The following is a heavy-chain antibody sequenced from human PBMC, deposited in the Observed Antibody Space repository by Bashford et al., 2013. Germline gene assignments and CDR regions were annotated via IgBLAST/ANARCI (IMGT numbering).Heavy chain of an antibody. J-gene: IGHJ5*02. CDR3: VRGDSTAYWNNWFDP. Sequence: ASVKVSCKASGYTFTSYGISWVRQAPGQGLEWMGWISAYNGNTNYAQKLQGRVTMTTDTSTSTAYMELRSLRSDDTAVYYCVRGDSTAYWNNWFDPWGPGTLVTVSS. CDR2: ISAYNGNT. V-gene: IGHV1-18*01. CDR1: GYTFTSYG. D-gene: IGHD3-22*01.